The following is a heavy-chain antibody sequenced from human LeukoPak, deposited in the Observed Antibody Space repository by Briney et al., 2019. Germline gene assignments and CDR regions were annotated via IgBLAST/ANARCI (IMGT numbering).Heavy chain of an antibody. CDR3: ARDSGYSGYDFRYYYYGMDV. J-gene: IGHJ6*02. CDR2: IYTSGST. CDR1: GGSFSGYY. D-gene: IGHD5-12*01. V-gene: IGHV4-4*07. Sequence: PSETLSLTCAVYGGSFSGYYWSWIRQPAGKGLEWIGRIYTSGSTNYNPSLKSRVTMSVDTSKNQFSLKLSSVTAADTAVYYCARDSGYSGYDFRYYYYGMDVWGQGTTVTVSS.